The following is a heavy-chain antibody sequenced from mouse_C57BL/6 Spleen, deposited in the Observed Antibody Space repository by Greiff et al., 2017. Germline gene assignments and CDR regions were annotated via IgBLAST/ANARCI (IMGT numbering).Heavy chain of an antibody. J-gene: IGHJ3*01. CDR3: ARDYYSNTGFAY. V-gene: IGHV3-6*01. Sequence: EVQLQESGPGLVKPSQSLSLTCSVTGYSITSGYYWNWIRQFPGNTLEWMGYISYDGSNNYNPSLKNRISITRATSKNQFFLKLNSVTTAYTATYYCARDYYSNTGFAYWGQGPLVTVSA. CDR2: ISYDGSN. D-gene: IGHD2-5*01. CDR1: GYSITSGYY.